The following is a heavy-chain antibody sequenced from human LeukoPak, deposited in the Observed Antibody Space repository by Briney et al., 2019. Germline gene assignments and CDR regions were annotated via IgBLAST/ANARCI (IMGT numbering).Heavy chain of an antibody. D-gene: IGHD3-22*01. CDR2: INTKSGGT. Sequence: GASVKVSCKASGYTFTGYYMHWVRQAPGQGLEWMGWINTKSGGTNYAQKFQGRVTMTRDTAISTAYMELSRLRVYAPHDYDGAREMSDSSGYLDAFDIWGQGTMVTVSS. CDR3: AREMSDSSGYLDAFDI. J-gene: IGHJ3*02. V-gene: IGHV1-2*02. CDR1: GYTFTGYY.